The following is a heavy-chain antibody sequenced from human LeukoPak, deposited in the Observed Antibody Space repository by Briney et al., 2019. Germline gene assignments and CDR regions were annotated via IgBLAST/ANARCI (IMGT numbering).Heavy chain of an antibody. Sequence: PGGSLRLSCAASGFSFSSVAMTWVRQAPGRGQEWVSTISGSGSSTYYADSAKGRFTISRDNAKNTLFVQMNNLTAEDTALYYCANGKCNGGSCALDSWGQGTLVIVSS. D-gene: IGHD2-15*01. CDR2: ISGSGSST. J-gene: IGHJ5*01. CDR1: GFSFSSVA. CDR3: ANGKCNGGSCALDS. V-gene: IGHV3-23*05.